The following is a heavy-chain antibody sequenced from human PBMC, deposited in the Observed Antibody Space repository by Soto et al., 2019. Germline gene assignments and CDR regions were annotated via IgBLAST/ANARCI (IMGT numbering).Heavy chain of an antibody. CDR3: ARVFGRAVAGTFEDWFDP. CDR1: GYTFTSYG. Sequence: ASVKVSCKASGYTFTSYGISWVRQAPGQGLEWMGWISAYNGNTNYAQKLQGRVTMTTDTSTSTAYTELRSLRSDDTAVYYCARVFGRAVAGTFEDWFDPWGQGTLVTVSS. V-gene: IGHV1-18*01. CDR2: ISAYNGNT. D-gene: IGHD6-19*01. J-gene: IGHJ5*02.